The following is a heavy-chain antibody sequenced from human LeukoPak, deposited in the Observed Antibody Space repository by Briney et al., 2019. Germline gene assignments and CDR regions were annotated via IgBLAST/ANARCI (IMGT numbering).Heavy chain of an antibody. Sequence: SETLSLTCAVSGGSISSGTYSWNWIRQPPGKGLEWIGYIYYSGRTDYNPSLKSRVTISVDKSKNQFSLKLSSVTAADTAVYYCARDPSSGYDGVRAFDIWGQGTMVTVSS. J-gene: IGHJ3*02. CDR3: ARDPSSGYDGVRAFDI. CDR1: GGSISSGTYS. V-gene: IGHV4-30-4*07. D-gene: IGHD3-22*01. CDR2: IYYSGRT.